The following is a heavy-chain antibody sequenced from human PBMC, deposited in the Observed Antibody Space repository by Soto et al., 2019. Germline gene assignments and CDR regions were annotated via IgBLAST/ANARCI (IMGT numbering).Heavy chain of an antibody. V-gene: IGHV5-51*01. D-gene: IGHD1-7*01. CDR1: GYSFTSYW. CDR3: ARQRWITGTTGGWYNWFDP. Sequence: GESLKISCKGSGYSFTSYWIGWVRQMPGKGLEWMGIIYPGDSDTRYSPSFQGQVTISADKSISTAYLQWSSLKASDTAMYYCARQRWITGTTGGWYNWFDPWGQGTLVTVSS. J-gene: IGHJ5*02. CDR2: IYPGDSDT.